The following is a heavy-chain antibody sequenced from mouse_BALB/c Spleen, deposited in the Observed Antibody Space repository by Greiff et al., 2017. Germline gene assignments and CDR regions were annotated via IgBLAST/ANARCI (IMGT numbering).Heavy chain of an antibody. V-gene: IGHV2-9*02. CDR3: ARDRYDDYYAMDY. J-gene: IGHJ4*01. Sequence: QVQLKESGPGLVAPSQSLSITCTVSGFSLTSYGVHWVRQPPGKGLEWLGVIWAGGSTNYNSALMSRLSISKDNSKSQVFLKMNSLQTDDTAMYYCARDRYDDYYAMDYWGQGTSVTVSS. CDR1: GFSLTSYG. CDR2: IWAGGST. D-gene: IGHD2-14*01.